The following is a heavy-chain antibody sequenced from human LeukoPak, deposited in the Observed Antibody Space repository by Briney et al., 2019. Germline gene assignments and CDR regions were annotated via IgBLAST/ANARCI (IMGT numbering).Heavy chain of an antibody. V-gene: IGHV4-59*01. D-gene: IGHD4-17*01. CDR3: ARQRRDYGDDAFDY. J-gene: IGHJ4*02. Sequence: PSETLSLTCTVSGGSISSYYWSWIRQPPGKGLEWIGYIYYSGSTNYNPSLKRRVTISVDTSKNQFSLKLSSVTAADTAVYYCARQRRDYGDDAFDYWGQGTLVTVSS. CDR1: GGSISSYY. CDR2: IYYSGST.